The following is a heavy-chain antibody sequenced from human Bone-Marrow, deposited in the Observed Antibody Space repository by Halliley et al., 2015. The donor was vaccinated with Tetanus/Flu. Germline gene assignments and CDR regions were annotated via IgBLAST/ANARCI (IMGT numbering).Heavy chain of an antibody. J-gene: IGHJ6*02. Sequence: SLRLSCVASGFMFNRYGMHWVRQAPGKGLEWVAVIWYDGSKKDYADSVKGRFTISRDDSKSTVYLQMNSLRAEDTAVYYCARAYYDVYAMDVWGQGSTVTVSS. V-gene: IGHV3-33*01. CDR3: ARAYYDVYAMDV. CDR2: IWYDGSKK. CDR1: GFMFNRYG. D-gene: IGHD3-10*02.